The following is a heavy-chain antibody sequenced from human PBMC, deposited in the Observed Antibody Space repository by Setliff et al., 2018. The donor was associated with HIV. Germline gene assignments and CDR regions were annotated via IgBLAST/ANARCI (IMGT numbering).Heavy chain of an antibody. V-gene: IGHV4-59*01. CDR1: GGSISTYH. CDR3: ARVHTDYGSWFFDH. CDR2: VYNSGST. J-gene: IGHJ5*02. Sequence: PSETLSLTCTVSGGSISTYHWSWIRQPPGKGLEWIAYVYNSGSTNYNPSLESRVTISVDTSKNQFSLKLSSVTAADTAVYYCARVHTDYGSWFFDHWGQGILVTVSS. D-gene: IGHD4-17*01.